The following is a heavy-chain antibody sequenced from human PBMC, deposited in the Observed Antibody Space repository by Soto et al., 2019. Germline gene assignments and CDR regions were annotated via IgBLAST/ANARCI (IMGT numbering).Heavy chain of an antibody. CDR1: GFRFTSYC. J-gene: IGHJ2*01. CDR2: ISGSGGRT. CDR3: ATVRGSSPLRYFDF. D-gene: IGHD1-26*01. V-gene: IGHV3-23*01. Sequence: EVQLLESGGGLVQPGGSLRLACTASGFRFTSYCMAWVRQAPGRGLDWAASISGSGGRTNYADSVKGRFTISRDNFKNTLYLHLNTLRDDDTAIYFCATVRGSSPLRYFDFWGRGTLVAVSS.